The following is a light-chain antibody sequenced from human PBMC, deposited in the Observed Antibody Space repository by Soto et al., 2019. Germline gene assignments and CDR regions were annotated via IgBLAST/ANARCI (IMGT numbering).Light chain of an antibody. CDR2: VNSDGSH. Sequence: QAVVTQSPSASASLGASVKLTCTLSSGHSSYAIAWHQQQPEKGPRYLMKVNSDGSHNKGDGIPDRFSGSSSGAERYLTISSLQSEDEADYYCQTWGTGTVVFGGGTKVTVL. J-gene: IGLJ2*01. V-gene: IGLV4-69*01. CDR1: SGHSSYA. CDR3: QTWGTGTVV.